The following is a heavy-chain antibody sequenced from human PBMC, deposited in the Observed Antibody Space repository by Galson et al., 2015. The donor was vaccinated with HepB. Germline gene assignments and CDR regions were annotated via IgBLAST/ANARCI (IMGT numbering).Heavy chain of an antibody. CDR3: ATGYCRGTSCYSILDH. CDR2: HDRDDGDT. V-gene: IGHV1-24*01. D-gene: IGHD2-2*02. CDR1: GDTLDGLS. Sequence: SVKVSCKVSGDTLDGLSVHWVRQAPGKGLQWMGGHDRDDGDTFYGENFQGRVTMTEDTSTDTAYMELRSLTSDDTAVYYCATGYCRGTSCYSILDHWGQGTLVTVSS. J-gene: IGHJ1*01.